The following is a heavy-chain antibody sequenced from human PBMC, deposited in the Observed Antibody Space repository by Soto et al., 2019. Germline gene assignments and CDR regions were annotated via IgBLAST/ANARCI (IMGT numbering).Heavy chain of an antibody. D-gene: IGHD3-10*01. J-gene: IGHJ4*02. CDR2: INPNSGNI. CDR3: ARGRASGSYYLLDY. V-gene: IGHV1-8*01. Sequence: ASFNVSCKTSGDTFTTYDINWVRQATGHGLARMAWINPNSGNIGYAQRFQGRVTMTRDTAIRTAYMEVSSRRSDDTAVYYCARGRASGSYYLLDYWGQGTLVTVSS. CDR1: GDTFTTYD.